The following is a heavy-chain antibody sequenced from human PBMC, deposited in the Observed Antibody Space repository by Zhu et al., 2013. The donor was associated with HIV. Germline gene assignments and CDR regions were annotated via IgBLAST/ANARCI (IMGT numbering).Heavy chain of an antibody. Sequence: VQLVQSGLSESLGSVKVSCKASGYTFTGYYMHWVRQAPGQGLEWMGWINPNSGGTNYAQKFQGRVTMTRDTSISTAYMELSRLRSDDTAVYYCARDDVSFDYWGQGTLVTVSS. CDR1: GYTFTGYY. CDR3: ARDDVSFDY. V-gene: IGHV1-2*02. J-gene: IGHJ4*02. CDR2: INPNSGGT.